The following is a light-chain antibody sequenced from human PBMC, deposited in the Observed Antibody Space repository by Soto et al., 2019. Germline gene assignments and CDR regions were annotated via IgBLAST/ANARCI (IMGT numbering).Light chain of an antibody. CDR2: GAS. Sequence: EIVLTQSPGTLSLSPGERATLSCRASQSVSSSYLAWYQQKPGQAPRLLIYGASSRATGIPDRFSGSGSGTDFTLTISRLGPEDFAVYYCQQERTFGQGTKVEIK. J-gene: IGKJ1*01. V-gene: IGKV3-20*01. CDR3: QQERT. CDR1: QSVSSSY.